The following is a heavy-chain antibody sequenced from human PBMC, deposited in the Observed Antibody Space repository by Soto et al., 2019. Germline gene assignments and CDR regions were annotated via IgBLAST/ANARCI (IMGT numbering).Heavy chain of an antibody. CDR2: ISYDGSNK. CDR1: GFTFSSYA. CDR3: ARPTKGPGIAVAGDAFDI. D-gene: IGHD6-19*01. J-gene: IGHJ3*02. V-gene: IGHV3-30*04. Sequence: GGSLRLSCAASGFTFSSYAMHWVRQAPGKGLEWVAVISYDGSNKYYADSVKGRFTISRDNSKNTLYLQMNSLRAEDTAVYYCARPTKGPGIAVAGDAFDIWGQGTMVTVSS.